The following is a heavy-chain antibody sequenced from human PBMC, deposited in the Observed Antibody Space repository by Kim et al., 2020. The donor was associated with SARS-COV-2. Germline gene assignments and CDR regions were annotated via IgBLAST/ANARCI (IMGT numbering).Heavy chain of an antibody. V-gene: IGHV1-69*02. Sequence: SVKVSCKASGGTFSSYTISWVRQAPGQGLEWMGRIIPILGIANYAQKFQGRVTITADKSTSTAYMELSSLRSEDTAVYYCATLMVRGVINGYWGQGTLVTVSS. CDR1: GGTFSSYT. J-gene: IGHJ4*02. CDR2: IIPILGIA. CDR3: ATLMVRGVINGY. D-gene: IGHD3-10*01.